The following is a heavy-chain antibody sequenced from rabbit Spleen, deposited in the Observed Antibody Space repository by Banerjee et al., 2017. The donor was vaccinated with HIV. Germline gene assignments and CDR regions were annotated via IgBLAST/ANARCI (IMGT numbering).Heavy chain of an antibody. Sequence: ESGGGLVKPGASLTLTCKASGFSFSNSYHMCWVRQAPGKGLEWIACIAGGSNSATYYATWAKGRFTISKTSSTTVTLQMTSLTAADTATYFCVRDYKFYFNLWGQGTLVTVS. J-gene: IGHJ4*01. CDR1: GFSFSNSYH. D-gene: IGHD1-1*01. CDR3: VRDYKFYFNL. V-gene: IGHV1S40*01. CDR2: IAGGSNSAT.